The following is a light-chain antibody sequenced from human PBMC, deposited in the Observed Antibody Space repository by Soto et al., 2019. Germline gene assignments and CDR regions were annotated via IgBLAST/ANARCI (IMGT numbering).Light chain of an antibody. CDR3: QSYDSSNQGVV. V-gene: IGLV6-57*04. Sequence: NSMLTQPHSVSESPGKTVTISCTRSSGSIASNYVQWYQQRPGSAPTTVIYEDNQRPSGVPDRFSGSIDSSSNSASLTISGLKTEDEADYYCQSYDSSNQGVVFGGGTKVTVL. CDR2: EDN. J-gene: IGLJ2*01. CDR1: SGSIASNY.